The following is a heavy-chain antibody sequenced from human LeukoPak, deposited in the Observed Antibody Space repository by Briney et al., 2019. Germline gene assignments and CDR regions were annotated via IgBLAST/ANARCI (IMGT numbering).Heavy chain of an antibody. V-gene: IGHV4-31*03. CDR1: GGSISSGGYY. Sequence: SQTLSLTCTVSGGSISSGGYYWSWIRQHPGKGLEWIGYIYYSGSTYYNPSLKSRVTISVDMSKNQFSLKLSSVTAADTAVYYCARVQDCSGGSCYDWYFDLWGRGTLVTVSS. CDR2: IYYSGST. D-gene: IGHD2-15*01. CDR3: ARVQDCSGGSCYDWYFDL. J-gene: IGHJ2*01.